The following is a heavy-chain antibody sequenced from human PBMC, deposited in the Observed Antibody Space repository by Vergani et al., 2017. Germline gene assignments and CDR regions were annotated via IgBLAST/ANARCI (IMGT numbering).Heavy chain of an antibody. J-gene: IGHJ3*01. CDR2: ISGSGGST. V-gene: IGHV3-23*01. Sequence: EVQLLESGGGLVQPGGSLRLSCAASGFTFSSYAMSWVRQAPGKGLEWVSAISGSGGSTYYADSVKGRFTISRENAKNSLYLQMNSLRAGDTAVYYCTRGQTGPGAFDVWGQGTMVTVSS. CDR3: TRGQTGPGAFDV. CDR1: GFTFSSYA. D-gene: IGHD1-1*01.